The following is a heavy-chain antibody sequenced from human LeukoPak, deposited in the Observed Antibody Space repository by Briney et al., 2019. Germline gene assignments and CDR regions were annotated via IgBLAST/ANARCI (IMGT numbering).Heavy chain of an antibody. CDR1: GYSISSGYY. Sequence: SETLSLTCTVSGYSISSGYYWGWIRQPPGKGLEWIGSIYHSGSTYYNPSLKSRVTISVDTSKNQFSLKLSSVTAADTAVYYCARGSDDSSGSLGYWGQGTLVTVSS. J-gene: IGHJ4*02. CDR3: ARGSDDSSGSLGY. CDR2: IYHSGST. D-gene: IGHD3-22*01. V-gene: IGHV4-38-2*02.